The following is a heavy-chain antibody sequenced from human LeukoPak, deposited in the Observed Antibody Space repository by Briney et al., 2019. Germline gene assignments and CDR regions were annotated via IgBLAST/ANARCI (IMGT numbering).Heavy chain of an antibody. D-gene: IGHD6-6*01. CDR3: GRASSSGNFDY. J-gene: IGHJ4*02. Sequence: SETLSLTCTVSGGSISNYYWSWIRQPPGKQLGWIGYIYYSGSTNYNPSLKSRVTISVDTSKNQFSLKLSSVTAADTAVYYCGRASSSGNFDYWGQGTLVTVSS. V-gene: IGHV4-59*01. CDR2: IYYSGST. CDR1: GGSISNYY.